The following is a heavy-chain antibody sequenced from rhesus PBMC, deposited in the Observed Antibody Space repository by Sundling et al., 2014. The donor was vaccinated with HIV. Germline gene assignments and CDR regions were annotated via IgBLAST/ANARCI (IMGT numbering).Heavy chain of an antibody. D-gene: IGHD2-33*01. CDR1: GGSISGGYG. Sequence: QVQLQESGPGLLKPSETLSLICAVSGGSISGGYGWGWIRQPPGKGLEWIGTIYGNSGSRYYNPSLKSQVTISIDTSKKQFSLKLSSVTAADTAVYYCARDSDEYIDYYGLDSWGQGVVVTVSS. J-gene: IGHJ6*01. CDR2: IYGNSGSR. CDR3: ARDSDEYIDYYGLDS. V-gene: IGHV4-76*01.